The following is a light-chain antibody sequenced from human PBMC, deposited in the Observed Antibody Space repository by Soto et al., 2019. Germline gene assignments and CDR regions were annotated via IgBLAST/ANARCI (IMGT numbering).Light chain of an antibody. CDR2: STS. CDR3: AAWDDRLDVYV. Sequence: SVLTQPPSASGTPGQIVAISCSGSSSNIGSNTVTWYQQLPGTAPKLLIYSTSQRSSGVPGRFSGSKSGASAPLSISGLQSEDEADYYCAAWDDRLDVYVFGTGT. V-gene: IGLV1-44*01. J-gene: IGLJ1*01. CDR1: SSNIGSNT.